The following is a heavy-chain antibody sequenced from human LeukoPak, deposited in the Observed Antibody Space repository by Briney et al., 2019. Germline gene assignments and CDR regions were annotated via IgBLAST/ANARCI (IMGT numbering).Heavy chain of an antibody. CDR2: IYYSGST. CDR1: GGSVSSSSYY. V-gene: IGHV4-39*01. D-gene: IGHD1-26*01. CDR3: ARHRYSGSYYGAIDY. J-gene: IGHJ4*02. Sequence: SETLSLTCTVSGGSVSSSSYYWGWIRQPPGKGLEWIGSIYYSGSTYYNPSLKSRVTISVDTSKNQFSLKLSSVTAADTAVYYCARHRYSGSYYGAIDYWGQGTLVTVSS.